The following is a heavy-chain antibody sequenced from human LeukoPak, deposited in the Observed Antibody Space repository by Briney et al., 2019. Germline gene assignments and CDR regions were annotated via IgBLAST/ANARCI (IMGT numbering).Heavy chain of an antibody. CDR1: GFTFSNYW. V-gene: IGHV3-74*01. D-gene: IGHD2-21*02. CDR3: ARDVRPAVVTANGHDY. CDR2: INSDGINT. Sequence: GGSLRLSCAASGFTFSNYWMHWVRQAPGKGLVWVSRINSDGINTSYADSVKGRFTISRDNAKNTLNLQMNSLRAEDTAVYYCARDVRPAVVTANGHDYWGQGTLVTVSS. J-gene: IGHJ4*02.